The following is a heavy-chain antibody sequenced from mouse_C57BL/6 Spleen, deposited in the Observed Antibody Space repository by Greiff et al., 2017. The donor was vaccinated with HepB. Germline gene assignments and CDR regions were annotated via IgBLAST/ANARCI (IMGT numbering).Heavy chain of an antibody. CDR3: VRQRDGYPGYFDV. V-gene: IGHV10-1*01. CDR2: IRSKSNNYAT. CDR1: GFSFNTYA. D-gene: IGHD2-3*01. J-gene: IGHJ1*03. Sequence: DVMLVESGGGLVQPKGSLKLSCAASGFSFNTYAMNWVRQAPGKGLEWVARIRSKSNNYATYYADSVKDRFTISRDDSESMLYLQMNNLKTEDTAMYYCVRQRDGYPGYFDVWGTGTTVTVSS.